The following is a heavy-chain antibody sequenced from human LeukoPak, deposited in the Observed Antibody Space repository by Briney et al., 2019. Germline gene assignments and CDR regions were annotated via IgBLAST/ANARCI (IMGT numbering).Heavy chain of an antibody. CDR3: ARDHAYDILTGYYHYYYGMDV. Sequence: PGGSLRLSCAASGFTFSSYGMHWVRQAPGEGREWVAVIWYDGSNKYYADSVKGRFTISRDNSKNTLYLQMNSLRAEDTAVYYCARDHAYDILTGYYHYYYGMDVWGQGTTVTVSS. V-gene: IGHV3-33*01. J-gene: IGHJ6*02. CDR2: IWYDGSNK. CDR1: GFTFSSYG. D-gene: IGHD3-9*01.